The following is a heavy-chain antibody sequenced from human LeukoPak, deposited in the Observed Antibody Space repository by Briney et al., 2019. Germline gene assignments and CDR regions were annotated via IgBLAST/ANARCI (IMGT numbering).Heavy chain of an antibody. Sequence: SETLSLTCTVSGGSISNDYWNWIRQPPGKGLEWIGYVYHSGSTNYNPSLKSRVTISVDTSKNQVSLKLSPVTAADMAVYYCARRSSSTWYFDYWGQGTLVTVSS. V-gene: IGHV4-59*08. CDR3: ARRSSSTWYFDY. CDR1: GGSISNDY. J-gene: IGHJ4*02. CDR2: VYHSGST. D-gene: IGHD6-13*01.